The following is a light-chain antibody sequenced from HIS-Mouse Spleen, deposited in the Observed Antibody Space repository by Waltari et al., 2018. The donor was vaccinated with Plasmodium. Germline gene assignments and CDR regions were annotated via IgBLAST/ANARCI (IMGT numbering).Light chain of an antibody. V-gene: IGKV1-33*01. CDR3: QQYDNLPPLFT. Sequence: DIQMTQSPSSLSASVGGRVTINCQASQDISNYLNWYQQKPGKAPKFLIYDASNLETGGPSRFSGIGSGTDFTFTRRSLEPEGIATYYCQQYDNLPPLFTVGPGTKVDIK. CDR1: QDISNY. J-gene: IGKJ3*01. CDR2: DAS.